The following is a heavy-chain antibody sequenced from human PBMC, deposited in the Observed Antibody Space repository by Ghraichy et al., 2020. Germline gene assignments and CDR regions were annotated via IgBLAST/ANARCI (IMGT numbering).Heavy chain of an antibody. CDR1: GGSISSGGYS. V-gene: IGHV4-30-2*01. CDR3: GRAGAAAGMRRFDP. D-gene: IGHD6-13*01. J-gene: IGHJ5*02. CDR2: IYHSGST. Sequence: TLSLTCAVSGGSISSGGYSWSWIRQPPGKGLEWIGYIYHSGSTYYNPPLKSRVTISVDRSKNQFSLKLSSVTAAGTAVYYCGRAGAAAGMRRFDPWGQGTLVTVSS.